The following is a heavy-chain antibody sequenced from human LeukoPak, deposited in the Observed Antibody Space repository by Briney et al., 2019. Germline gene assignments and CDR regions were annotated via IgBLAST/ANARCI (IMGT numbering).Heavy chain of an antibody. Sequence: PSETLSPTCTVSGGSISSYYWSWIRQPPGKGLEWIGYIYYSGSTNYNPSLKSRVTISVDTSKNQFSLKLSSVTAEDTAVYYCARDGYSSGWYPGGGYFDYWGQGTLVTVSS. D-gene: IGHD6-19*01. CDR1: GGSISSYY. CDR2: IYYSGST. V-gene: IGHV4-59*01. J-gene: IGHJ4*02. CDR3: ARDGYSSGWYPGGGYFDY.